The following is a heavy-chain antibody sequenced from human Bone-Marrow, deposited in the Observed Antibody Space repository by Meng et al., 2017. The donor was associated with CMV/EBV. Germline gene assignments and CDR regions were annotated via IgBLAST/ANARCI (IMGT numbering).Heavy chain of an antibody. D-gene: IGHD3-3*01. J-gene: IGHJ4*02. Sequence: SETRSLTCAVDGGFFSGYYWSWVRQPPGKGLEWIGEINHSGSTNYNPSLKSRFTISVDTSKNQLSLKLSSVTAADTAVYYCARGAYYDFWSASPRYFDYWGQGTLVTVYS. CDR1: GGFFSGYY. CDR3: ARGAYYDFWSASPRYFDY. V-gene: IGHV4-34*01. CDR2: INHSGST.